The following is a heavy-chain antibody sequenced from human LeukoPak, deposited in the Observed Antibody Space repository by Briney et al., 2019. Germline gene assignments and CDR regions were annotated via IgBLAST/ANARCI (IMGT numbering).Heavy chain of an antibody. V-gene: IGHV1-18*01. D-gene: IGHD2-2*01. CDR1: GYTFTSYG. CDR2: ISAYNGNT. CDR3: ARGGRIVVVPAAMYY. J-gene: IGHJ4*02. Sequence: ASVKVSCKASGYTFTSYGISWVRQAPGQGLEWMGWISAYNGNTNYAQKLQGRVTMTTDTSTSTAYMELSRLRSDDTAVYYCARGGRIVVVPAAMYYWGQGTLVTVSS.